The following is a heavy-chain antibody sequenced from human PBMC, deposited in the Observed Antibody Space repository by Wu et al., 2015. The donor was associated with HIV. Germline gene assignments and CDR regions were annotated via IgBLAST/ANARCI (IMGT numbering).Heavy chain of an antibody. D-gene: IGHD2-15*01. V-gene: IGHV1-2*02. CDR2: INPNSSDT. CDR3: ARAYCSGGGCYSDAFDL. CDR1: GYTFTDYY. J-gene: IGHJ3*01. Sequence: QVQLVQSGAEPKKPGASVKVSCKVSGYTFTDYYMHWVRQAPGLGLEWLGWINPNSSDTNYAQRFQGRVTMTRDTSLSTAYLELRRLRSDDTALYYCARAYCSGGGCYSDAFDLWGQGTMVTVSS.